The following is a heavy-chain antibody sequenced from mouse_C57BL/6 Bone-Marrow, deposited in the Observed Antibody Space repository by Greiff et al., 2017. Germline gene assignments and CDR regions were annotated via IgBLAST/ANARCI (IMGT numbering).Heavy chain of an antibody. CDR1: GYTFTDHT. CDR2: IYPRDGST. D-gene: IGHD2-4*01. Sequence: VQVVKSDAELVKPGASVKISCKVSGYTFTDHTIHWMKQRPEQGLEWIGYIYPRDGSTKYNEKFKGKATLTADKSSSTAYMQLNRLTSEDSAVYFCARGAITTGGYYYAMDYWGQGTSVTVSS. CDR3: ARGAITTGGYYYAMDY. J-gene: IGHJ4*01. V-gene: IGHV1-78*01.